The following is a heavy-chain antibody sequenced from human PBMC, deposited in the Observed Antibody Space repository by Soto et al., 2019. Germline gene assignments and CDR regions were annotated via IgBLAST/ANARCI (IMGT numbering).Heavy chain of an antibody. CDR2: IIHIFGTA. Sequence: QVQLVQSGAEVKKPGSSVKVSCKSSGGTFSSYSINWARQAPGQGLEWMGEIIHIFGTANYAQKFQGRVTITADEATSTSYMELSSLRSEDTAVYSFARYGGRCSGGIDYWGQGTLVTVSS. CDR1: GGTFSSYS. V-gene: IGHV1-69*01. D-gene: IGHD2-15*01. J-gene: IGHJ4*02. CDR3: ARYGGRCSGGIDY.